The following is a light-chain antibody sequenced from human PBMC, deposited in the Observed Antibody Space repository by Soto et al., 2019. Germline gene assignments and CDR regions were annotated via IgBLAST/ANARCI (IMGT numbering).Light chain of an antibody. CDR3: AAWDDSLSAWV. V-gene: IGLV1-47*02. J-gene: IGLJ3*02. CDR1: SSNIGSNY. Sequence: QSVLTQPPSASGTPGQRVTISCSGSSSNIGSNYVYWYQQLPGTAPKLLIYSNNQRPSGVPDRFSGSKSGTSASLAISGLRSEDEADYYCAAWDDSLSAWVFGGGNKLTVL. CDR2: SNN.